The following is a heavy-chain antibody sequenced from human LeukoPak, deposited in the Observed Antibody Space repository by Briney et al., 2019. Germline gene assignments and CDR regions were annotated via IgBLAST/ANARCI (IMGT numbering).Heavy chain of an antibody. J-gene: IGHJ4*02. CDR2: INPNSGGT. D-gene: IGHD1-26*01. Sequence: ASVKVSCKASGYTFTGYYMHWVRQAPGQGLEWMGWINPNSGGTNYAQKFKGRVTMTRDTSISTAYMELSRLRSDDTAVYYGARGPAIVGASSFDYWGQGSLVTVSS. CDR3: ARGPAIVGASSFDY. CDR1: GYTFTGYY. V-gene: IGHV1-2*02.